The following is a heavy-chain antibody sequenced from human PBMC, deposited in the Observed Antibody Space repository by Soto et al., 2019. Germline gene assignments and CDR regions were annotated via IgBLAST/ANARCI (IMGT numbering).Heavy chain of an antibody. CDR3: AKGSVAGRHYFDY. CDR1: GFTFSNYV. D-gene: IGHD6-19*01. Sequence: GGSLRLSCAASGFTFSNYVMSWVRQAPGKGLEWVSAISGSGSSTYYADSVKGRFTISRDNSKNTLYLQVNSLSAEDTAVYYCAKGSVAGRHYFDYWGQGTPVTVSS. J-gene: IGHJ4*02. CDR2: ISGSGSST. V-gene: IGHV3-23*01.